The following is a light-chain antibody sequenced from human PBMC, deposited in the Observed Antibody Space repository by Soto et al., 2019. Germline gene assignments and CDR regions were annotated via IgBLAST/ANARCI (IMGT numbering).Light chain of an antibody. Sequence: QSALTQPASVSGSPGQSITISCTGTSGDLGAYNSVSWYRQHPGKAPKVMIYDVTNRPSGVSSRFSGSKSGNTASLTISGLQADDEADYYCCSYTTSNTLVFGTGTKLTVL. CDR3: CSYTTSNTLV. CDR1: SGDLGAYNS. J-gene: IGLJ1*01. V-gene: IGLV2-14*01. CDR2: DVT.